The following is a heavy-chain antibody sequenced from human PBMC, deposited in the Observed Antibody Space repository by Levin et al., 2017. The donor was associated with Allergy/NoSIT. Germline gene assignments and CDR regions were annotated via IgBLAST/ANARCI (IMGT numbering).Heavy chain of an antibody. CDR1: GFTFSSYG. Sequence: GGSLRLSCAASGFTFSSYGMHWVRQAPGKGLEWVAVIWYDGSNKYYADSVKGRFTISRDNSKNTLYLQMNSLRAEDTAVYYCARDIYSLGSGSIMYYFDYWGQGTLVAVSS. CDR2: IWYDGSNK. CDR3: ARDIYSLGSGSIMYYFDY. V-gene: IGHV3-33*01. D-gene: IGHD3-10*01. J-gene: IGHJ4*02.